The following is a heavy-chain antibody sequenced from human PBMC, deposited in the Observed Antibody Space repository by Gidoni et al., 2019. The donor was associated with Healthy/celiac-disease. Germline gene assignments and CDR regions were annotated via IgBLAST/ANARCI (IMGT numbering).Heavy chain of an antibody. Sequence: EVQLVESGGGLVQHGGSLRLSCAASGFTFSSYSMNWVRQAPGTGLGWVSYISSSSSTIYYADSVKGRFTISRDNAKNALYLQMNSLRAEDTAVYYCVSLRLGELFGYWGQGTLVTVSS. CDR1: GFTFSSYS. J-gene: IGHJ4*02. V-gene: IGHV3-48*01. CDR2: ISSSSSTI. CDR3: VSLRLGELFGY. D-gene: IGHD3-16*01.